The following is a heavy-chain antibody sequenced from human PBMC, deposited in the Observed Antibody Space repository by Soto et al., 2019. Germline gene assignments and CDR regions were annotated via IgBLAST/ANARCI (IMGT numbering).Heavy chain of an antibody. CDR3: ARMVRGNSNFDY. CDR1: SGSIASSSFY. D-gene: IGHD3-10*01. Sequence: QLQLQESGPGLVKPSETLSLTCTVSSGSIASSSFYWAWIRQSPGKGLEWIGNIYYSGSTDYNPSLKSRVTMSVDTSKNQFSLELSSGTAADTALYYCARMVRGNSNFDYWGQGTLVTVSS. J-gene: IGHJ4*02. V-gene: IGHV4-39*01. CDR2: IYYSGST.